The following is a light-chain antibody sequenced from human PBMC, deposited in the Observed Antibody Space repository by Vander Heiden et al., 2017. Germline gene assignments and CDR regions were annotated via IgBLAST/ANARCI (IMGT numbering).Light chain of an antibody. J-gene: IGKJ4*01. CDR2: FAS. V-gene: IGKV3-11*01. CDR3: RQRWNVPIT. CDR1: QSVSSY. Sequence: EIVLTQSPATLSLTPGVRAILSCRARQSVSSYLASSLQNPGQSPRLLIYFASNRASGIPATFSGSGSGTAFTLTISSLEPADFAVSYCRQRWNVPITFGGGTKVEIK.